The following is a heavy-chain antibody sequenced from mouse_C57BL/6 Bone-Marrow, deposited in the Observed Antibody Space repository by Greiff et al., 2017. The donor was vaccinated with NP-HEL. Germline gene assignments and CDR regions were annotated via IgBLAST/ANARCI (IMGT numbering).Heavy chain of an antibody. CDR1: GFSFNTYA. CDR2: IRSKSNNYAT. Sequence: DVMLVESGGGLVQPKGSLKLSCAASGFSFNTYAMNWVRQAPGKGLEWVARIRSKSNNYATYYADSVKDRFTISRYDSESMLYLQMNNLKTEDTAMYYWVRQLHLLGDYYAMDYWGQVTSVTVSS. CDR3: VRQLHLLGDYYAMDY. J-gene: IGHJ4*01. D-gene: IGHD2-1*01. V-gene: IGHV10-1*01.